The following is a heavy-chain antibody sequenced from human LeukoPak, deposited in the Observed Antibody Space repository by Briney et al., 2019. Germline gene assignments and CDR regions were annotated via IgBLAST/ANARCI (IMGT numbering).Heavy chain of an antibody. CDR3: ARDGPVFGAFDY. D-gene: IGHD3-16*01. J-gene: IGHJ4*02. V-gene: IGHV4-31*03. Sequence: PSQTLSLTCTVSGGSISSGGYYWSWIRQHPGKGLEWIGYIYYSGSTYYNPSLKSRVTISVDTSKNKFSLKLSSVTAADTAVYYCARDGPVFGAFDYWGQGTLVTVSS. CDR2: IYYSGST. CDR1: GGSISSGGYY.